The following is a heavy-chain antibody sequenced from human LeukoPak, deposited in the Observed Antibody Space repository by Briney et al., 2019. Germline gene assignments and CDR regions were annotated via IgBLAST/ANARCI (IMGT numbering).Heavy chain of an antibody. Sequence: SETLSLTCTVSGGSISSGDYYWSWIRQPPGKGLEWIGYISYSGSTYYNPSLKSRVTISVDTSKNQFSLKLSSVTAADTAVYYCARAFIPPHYDFWGGYGMDVWGLGTTVTVSS. V-gene: IGHV4-30-4*01. D-gene: IGHD3-3*01. CDR2: ISYSGST. CDR3: ARAFIPPHYDFWGGYGMDV. J-gene: IGHJ6*02. CDR1: GGSISSGDYY.